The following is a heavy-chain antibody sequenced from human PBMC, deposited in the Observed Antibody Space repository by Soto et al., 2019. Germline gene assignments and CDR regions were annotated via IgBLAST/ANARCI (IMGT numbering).Heavy chain of an antibody. Sequence: GGSLRLSCAASGFTFDDCAMHWVRQAPGKGLEWVSGISWNSGSIGYADSVKGRFTISRDNAKNSLYLQMNSLRAEDTALYYCAKDMLGYCTNGVCYNFDYWGQGTLVTVSS. CDR1: GFTFDDCA. V-gene: IGHV3-9*01. D-gene: IGHD2-8*01. J-gene: IGHJ4*02. CDR2: ISWNSGSI. CDR3: AKDMLGYCTNGVCYNFDY.